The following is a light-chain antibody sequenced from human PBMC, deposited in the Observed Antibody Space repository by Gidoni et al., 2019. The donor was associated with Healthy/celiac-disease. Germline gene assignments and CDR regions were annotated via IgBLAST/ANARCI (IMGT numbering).Light chain of an antibody. CDR1: QGISSY. CDR2: AAS. V-gene: IGKV1-8*01. CDR3: QHYYSYPRT. J-gene: IGKJ1*01. Sequence: AIRMTQSPSSFSASTGNRVTITCRASQGISSYLAWYQQKPGKAPKLLIYAASTLQSGVPSRFSGSGSGTVFTLTISCLQSEYFATYYCQHYYSYPRTFGQGTKVEIK.